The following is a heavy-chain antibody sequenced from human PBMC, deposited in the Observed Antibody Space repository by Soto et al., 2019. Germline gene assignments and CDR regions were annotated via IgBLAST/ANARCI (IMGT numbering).Heavy chain of an antibody. CDR2: INPNNGNT. CDR3: ARDLRTTVTTIIGGY. D-gene: IGHD4-17*01. Sequence: ASVKVSCKASGYTFTGYYMHWVRQAPGQRLEWMGWINPNNGNTKYSQKFQGRVTITRDTSASTAYMELSSLRSEDTAVYYCARDLRTTVTTIIGGYWGQGTLVTVSS. CDR1: GYTFTGYY. V-gene: IGHV1-3*01. J-gene: IGHJ4*02.